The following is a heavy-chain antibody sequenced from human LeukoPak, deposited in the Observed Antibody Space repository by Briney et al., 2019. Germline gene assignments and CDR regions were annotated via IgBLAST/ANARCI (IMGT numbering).Heavy chain of an antibody. J-gene: IGHJ4*02. D-gene: IGHD3-22*01. CDR3: AITRGTMIVEPLDY. V-gene: IGHV1-69*13. CDR1: GGTFSSYA. Sequence: SVKVSCKASGGTFSSYAISWVRQAPGQGLGWMGGIIPIFGTANYAQKFQGRVTITADESTSTAYMELSSLRSEDTAVYYCAITRGTMIVEPLDYWGQGTLVTVSS. CDR2: IIPIFGTA.